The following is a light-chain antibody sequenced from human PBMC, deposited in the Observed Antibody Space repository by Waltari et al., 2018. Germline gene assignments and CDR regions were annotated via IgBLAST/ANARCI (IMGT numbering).Light chain of an antibody. V-gene: IGKV1-33*01. CDR1: EDLNNY. CDR2: DAS. J-gene: IGKJ4*01. Sequence: DIQMTQSPSSLSASIGDRFTITCQASEDLNNYLNWYQQKPGKAPKLLIYDASNLQVGVPSRFSGGGSGTDFTFTISSLQPGDIATYYCQQHDNLPLTFGGGTKVEIK. CDR3: QQHDNLPLT.